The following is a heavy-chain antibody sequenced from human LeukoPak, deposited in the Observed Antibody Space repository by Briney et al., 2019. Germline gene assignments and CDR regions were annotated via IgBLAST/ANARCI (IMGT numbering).Heavy chain of an antibody. J-gene: IGHJ3*02. Sequence: GASVKVSCKASGYTFTSYDTNWVRQATGQGLEWMGWMNPNSGNTGYAQKFQGRVTMTRNTSISTAYMELSSLRSEDTAVYYCARGIVVVNDAFDIWGQGTMVTVSS. D-gene: IGHD3-22*01. V-gene: IGHV1-8*01. CDR3: ARGIVVVNDAFDI. CDR1: GYTFTSYD. CDR2: MNPNSGNT.